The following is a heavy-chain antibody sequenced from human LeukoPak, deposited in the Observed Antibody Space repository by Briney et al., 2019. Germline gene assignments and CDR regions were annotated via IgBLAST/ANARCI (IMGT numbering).Heavy chain of an antibody. V-gene: IGHV3-53*01. D-gene: IGHD4-11*01. Sequence: PGGSLRLSCTASGFTFSNTDMSWVRQAPGKGLDWVSAIYSAGSTYYGDSVKGRFTISRDNSKNTLYLQMDSLRVEDTAVYYCARLHRRQFTSFDYWGQGTLITVSS. CDR3: ARLHRRQFTSFDY. J-gene: IGHJ4*02. CDR2: IYSAGST. CDR1: GFTFSNTD.